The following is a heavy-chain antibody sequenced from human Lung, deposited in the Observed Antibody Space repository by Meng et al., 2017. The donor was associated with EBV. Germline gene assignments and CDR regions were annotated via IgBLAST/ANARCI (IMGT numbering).Heavy chain of an antibody. CDR3: ASESGRGFTPDY. Sequence: GRLLQSGAGGKKPGSWVKLAGSTSGGTFRSDSVSWVRQAPGQGLEWMGGLIPMVGAPHYAQKFQGRVTIIADESTSTHSMELNSLRSEDTAMYYCASESGRGFTPDYWGQGTLVTVSS. CDR2: LIPMVGAP. J-gene: IGHJ4*02. V-gene: IGHV1-69*01. D-gene: IGHD3-10*01. CDR1: GGTFRSDS.